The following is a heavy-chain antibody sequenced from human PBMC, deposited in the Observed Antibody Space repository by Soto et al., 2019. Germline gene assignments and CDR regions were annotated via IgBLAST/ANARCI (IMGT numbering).Heavy chain of an antibody. CDR2: ISAYNGNT. V-gene: IGHV1-18*01. CDR3: AREYCSGGSCYDGMDV. CDR1: GYTSTSYG. J-gene: IGHJ6*02. Sequence: QVQLVQSGAEVKKPGASVKVSCKASGYTSTSYGISWVRQAPGQGLEWMGWISAYNGNTNYAQKLQGRVTMTTDTSTSTAYMELRSLRSDDTAVYYCAREYCSGGSCYDGMDVWCQGTTVTVSS. D-gene: IGHD2-15*01.